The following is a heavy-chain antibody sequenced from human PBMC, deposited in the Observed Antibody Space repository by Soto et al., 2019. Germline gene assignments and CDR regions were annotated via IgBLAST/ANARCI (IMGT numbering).Heavy chain of an antibody. J-gene: IGHJ4*01. CDR1: GDSVSSNSAG. V-gene: IGHV6-1*01. D-gene: IGHD1-26*01. Sequence: SQTRSLTCAITGDSVSSNSAGWSWVRQSPSRGLEWLGRTYYRSKWYYEYAVSVRGRITINPDTSKNQYSLQLNSVTPEDTAVYFCARREQYSARLFDYWGQGTLVTVSS. CDR2: TYYRSKWYY. CDR3: ARREQYSARLFDY.